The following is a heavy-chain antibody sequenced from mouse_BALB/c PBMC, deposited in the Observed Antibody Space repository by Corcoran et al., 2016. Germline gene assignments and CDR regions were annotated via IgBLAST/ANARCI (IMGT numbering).Heavy chain of an antibody. CDR1: GFNIKDTY. V-gene: IGHV14-3*02. J-gene: IGHJ1*01. Sequence: EVQLQQSGAELVKPGASVKLSCTASGFNIKDTYMHWVTQRPEQGLEWIGRIDPANGNTKYDPKFQGKATITADTSSNTVYLQLSSLTSEDTAVYYCANWDWYFDVWGAGTTVTVSS. D-gene: IGHD4-1*01. CDR3: ANWDWYFDV. CDR2: IDPANGNT.